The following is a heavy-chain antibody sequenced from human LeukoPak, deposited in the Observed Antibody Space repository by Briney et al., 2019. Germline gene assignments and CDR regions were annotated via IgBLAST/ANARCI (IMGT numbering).Heavy chain of an antibody. Sequence: ASVKVSCKASGYTFTGYYMHWVRQAPGQGLEWMGWINPNSGGTNYAQKFQGRVTMTRDTSISTAYMELSRLRSDDTSVYYCSRSPGILGTNYFDYWGQGTLVTVSS. CDR2: INPNSGGT. CDR1: GYTFTGYY. D-gene: IGHD1-26*01. CDR3: SRSPGILGTNYFDY. V-gene: IGHV1-2*02. J-gene: IGHJ4*02.